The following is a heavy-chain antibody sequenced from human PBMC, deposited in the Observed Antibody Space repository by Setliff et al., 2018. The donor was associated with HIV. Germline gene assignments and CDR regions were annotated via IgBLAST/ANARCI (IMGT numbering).Heavy chain of an antibody. V-gene: IGHV3-49*04. D-gene: IGHD1-1*01. Sequence: GGSLRLSCTGSGFMFGDYLISWVRQAPGKGLEWIGFIRSKYYGGAPAYAASVKGRFTISRDDSKNSLYLQMTSLKTEDTAVYYCASPQYGTRIYWGQGTLVTVSS. CDR2: IRSKYYGGAP. J-gene: IGHJ4*02. CDR3: ASPQYGTRIY. CDR1: GFMFGDYL.